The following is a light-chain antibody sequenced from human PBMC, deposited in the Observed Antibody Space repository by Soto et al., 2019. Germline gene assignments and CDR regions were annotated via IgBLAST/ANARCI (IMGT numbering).Light chain of an antibody. CDR2: DVS. V-gene: IGLV2-14*03. J-gene: IGLJ2*01. Sequence: QSALTQPASVSGSLGQSITISCTGTNSDVGGDNHVTGYQQHPDKAPKLIIYDVSNRHSGVSNRFSGSKSGNTASLTISGNQTEDEAHYFCSSYTSSTSLFGGGTKPTVL. CDR1: NSDVGGDNH. CDR3: SSYTSSTSL.